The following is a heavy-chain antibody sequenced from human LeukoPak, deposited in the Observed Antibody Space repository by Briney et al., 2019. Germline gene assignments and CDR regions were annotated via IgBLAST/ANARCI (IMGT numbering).Heavy chain of an antibody. J-gene: IGHJ5*02. V-gene: IGHV3-23*01. D-gene: IGHD3-22*01. CDR1: GFTFSSYA. Sequence: GGSLRLSCAASGFTFSSYAINWVRQAPGKGLEWVSAITYNGGSTYYADSVKGRFTISRDNSKNTLYLQMNSLRAEDTAVYYCAKKLSSVWFDPWGQGTLVTVSS. CDR3: AKKLSSVWFDP. CDR2: ITYNGGST.